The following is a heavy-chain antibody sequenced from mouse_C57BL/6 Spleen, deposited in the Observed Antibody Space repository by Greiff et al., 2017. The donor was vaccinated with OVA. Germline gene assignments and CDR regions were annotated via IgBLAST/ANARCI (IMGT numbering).Heavy chain of an antibody. Sequence: QVQLQQPGAELVKPGASVKMSCKASGYTFTSYWITWVKQRPGQGLEWIGDIYPGSGSTNYNEKFKSKATLTVDTSSSTAYMQLSSLTSEDSAVYYCARPYYYGSSYDWFAYWGQGTLVTVSA. V-gene: IGHV1-55*01. D-gene: IGHD1-1*01. CDR3: ARPYYYGSSYDWFAY. J-gene: IGHJ3*01. CDR1: GYTFTSYW. CDR2: IYPGSGST.